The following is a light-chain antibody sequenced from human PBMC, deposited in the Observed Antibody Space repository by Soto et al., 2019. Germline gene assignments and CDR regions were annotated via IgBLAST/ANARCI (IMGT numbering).Light chain of an antibody. Sequence: QSVLTQPASVSGSPGQSITISCTGTSSDVGSYNLVSWYQQHPGKAPKLMIYEVSNRPSGVSHRFSGSKSGTTASLTISGLQAEDEADYYCCSYAGSSTFVVFGGGTKLTVL. V-gene: IGLV2-23*02. CDR3: CSYAGSSTFVV. CDR2: EVS. J-gene: IGLJ2*01. CDR1: SSDVGSYNL.